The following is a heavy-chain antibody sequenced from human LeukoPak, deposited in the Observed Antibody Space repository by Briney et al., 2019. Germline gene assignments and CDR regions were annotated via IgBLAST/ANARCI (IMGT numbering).Heavy chain of an antibody. CDR2: IRHDGSNK. V-gene: IGHV3-30*02. J-gene: IGHJ4*02. Sequence: PGGSLRLSCAASGFTFSSYGMHWVRQAPGKGLEWVAFIRHDGSNKYYADSVKGRFTISRDNSKNTLYLQMNSLRAEDTAVYYCAKGSETTPKIVILTTFDYWGQGTLVTVSS. CDR3: AKGSETTPKIVILTTFDY. CDR1: GFTFSSYG. D-gene: IGHD2/OR15-2a*01.